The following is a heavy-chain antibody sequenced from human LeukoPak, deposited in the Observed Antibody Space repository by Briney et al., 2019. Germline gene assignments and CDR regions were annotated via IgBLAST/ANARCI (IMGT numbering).Heavy chain of an antibody. CDR2: IYYSGST. CDR1: GGSISSSSYY. J-gene: IGHJ4*02. D-gene: IGHD3-10*01. CDR3: ASDTYYYGSGSYYTLEG. Sequence: PSETLSLTCTVSGGSISSSSYYWGWIRQPPGKGLEWIGSIYYSGSTYYNPSLKSRVTISVDTSKNQFSLKLSSVTAADTAVYYCASDTYYYGSGSYYTLEGWGQGTLVTVSS. V-gene: IGHV4-39*01.